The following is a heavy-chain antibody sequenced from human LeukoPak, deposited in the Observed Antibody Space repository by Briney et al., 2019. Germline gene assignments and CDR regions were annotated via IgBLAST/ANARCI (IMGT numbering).Heavy chain of an antibody. CDR1: GYTFTGYY. V-gene: IGHV1-2*02. Sequence: ASVKVSCKASGYTFTGYYMHWVRQAPGQGLEWMGWINPNSGGTNYAQKFQGRVTMTRDTSISTAYMELSRLRSDDTAVYYCARGSNSVYYFNVVAPYYFDYWGQGTLVTVSS. J-gene: IGHJ4*02. CDR3: ARGSNSVYYFNVVAPYYFDY. D-gene: IGHD3-22*01. CDR2: INPNSGGT.